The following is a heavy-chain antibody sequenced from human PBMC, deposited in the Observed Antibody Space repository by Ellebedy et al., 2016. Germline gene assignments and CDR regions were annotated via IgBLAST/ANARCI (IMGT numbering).Heavy chain of an antibody. V-gene: IGHV3-7*01. D-gene: IGHD3-22*01. J-gene: IGHJ4*02. CDR1: GFTASSNY. CDR3: ARERRDYYDSSGYYYRENSLDY. Sequence: GESLKISCAASGFTASSNYMSWVRQAPGKGLEWVANIKQDGREKYYVDSVKGRFTISRDNAKNSLYLQMNSLRAEDTAVYYCARERRDYYDSSGYYYRENSLDYWGQGTLVTVSS. CDR2: IKQDGREK.